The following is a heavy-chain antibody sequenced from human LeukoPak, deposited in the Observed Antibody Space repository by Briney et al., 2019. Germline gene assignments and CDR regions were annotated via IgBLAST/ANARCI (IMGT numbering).Heavy chain of an antibody. CDR3: ARAAEGYNFWGQDQRNRGFFCCDAFDI. V-gene: IGHV1-2*02. J-gene: IGHJ3*02. D-gene: IGHD5-24*01. CDR2: IKPNSGGT. CDR1: GYTFTGYY. Sequence: ASVKVSCKASGYTFTGYYMHWVRQAPGQGLEWMGWIKPNSGGTNYAQKFQVRVTMTRDTSISTAYVELSRLRSDDTAVYYCARAAEGYNFWGQDQRNRGFFCCDAFDIWGQGTMVTVSS.